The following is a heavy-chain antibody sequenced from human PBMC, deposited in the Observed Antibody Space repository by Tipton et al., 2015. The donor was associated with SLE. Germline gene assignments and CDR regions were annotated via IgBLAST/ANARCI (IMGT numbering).Heavy chain of an antibody. D-gene: IGHD1-26*01. Sequence: SLRLSCAASGFTFSSYAMHWVRQAPGKGLEWVAVISYDGSNKYYADSVKGRFTISRDNSKNTLYLQMNSLRAEDTAVYYCARDRHSGSYQGAFDIWGQGTMLTVSS. CDR2: ISYDGSNK. J-gene: IGHJ3*02. CDR1: GFTFSSYA. V-gene: IGHV3-30*04. CDR3: ARDRHSGSYQGAFDI.